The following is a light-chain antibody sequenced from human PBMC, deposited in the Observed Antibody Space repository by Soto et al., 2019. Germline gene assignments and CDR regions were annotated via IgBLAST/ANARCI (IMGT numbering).Light chain of an antibody. CDR3: SSFTTSSTWV. CDR1: SSDVGNCNC. Sequence: QSALTQPASVSGSPGQSITISCTGASSDVGNCNCVSWYQQHPVKAPKLMIYEVSNRPSGVSDRFSGSKAGNPASLTISGLQAEDEADYYCSSFTTSSTWVFDGGTKLTVL. J-gene: IGLJ3*02. V-gene: IGLV2-14*01. CDR2: EVS.